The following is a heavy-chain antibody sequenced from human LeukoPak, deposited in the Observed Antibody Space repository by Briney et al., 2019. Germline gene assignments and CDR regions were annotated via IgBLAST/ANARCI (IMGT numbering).Heavy chain of an antibody. D-gene: IGHD2-2*01. CDR1: GFTFSSYA. V-gene: IGHV3-23*01. J-gene: IGHJ4*02. CDR3: AKSPTPDQLLLYYFDY. Sequence: GGSLRLSCAASGFTFSSYAMSWVRQAPGKGLEWVSAISGSGGSTYYADSVKGRFTISRDNSKNTLYLQMNSLRAEDTAVYYCAKSPTPDQLLLYYFDYWGQGTLVTVSS. CDR2: ISGSGGST.